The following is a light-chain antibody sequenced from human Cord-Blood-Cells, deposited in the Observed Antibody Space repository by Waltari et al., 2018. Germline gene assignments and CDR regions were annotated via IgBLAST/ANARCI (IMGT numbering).Light chain of an antibody. CDR1: SSGVGGYNL. CDR3: CSYAGSSRV. V-gene: IGLV2-23*01. J-gene: IGLJ2*01. CDR2: EGS. Sequence: QSALTQPDSVSGSPGQSITISCTGTSSGVGGYNLVSWYQQHPGKAPKLMIYEGSKRPSGVSNRCSGSKSGNTASLTISGLQAEDEADYYCCSYAGSSRVFGGGTKLTVL.